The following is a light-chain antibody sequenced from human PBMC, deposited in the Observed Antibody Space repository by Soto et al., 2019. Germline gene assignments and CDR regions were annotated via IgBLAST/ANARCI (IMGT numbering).Light chain of an antibody. J-gene: IGKJ1*01. Sequence: EIVMTHSPATVSVSPGERVTLSCRASQSVSHKLAWYQQKPGQAPRLLIYDASGRAGSVPARLSGSGSGTEFTLTISSLQSEDFAVYFCQQYNGWPPTSGQGTKVDIK. V-gene: IGKV3-15*01. CDR1: QSVSHK. CDR2: DAS. CDR3: QQYNGWPPT.